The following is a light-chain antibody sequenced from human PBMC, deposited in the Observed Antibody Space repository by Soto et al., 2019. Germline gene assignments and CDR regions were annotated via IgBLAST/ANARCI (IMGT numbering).Light chain of an antibody. J-gene: IGKJ1*01. CDR1: QSVLYSSNNKNY. V-gene: IGKV4-1*01. CDR2: WAS. CDR3: QQYYSTPQT. Sequence: DIVMTQSPDSLAVSLGERATINCKSSQSVLYSSNNKNYLAWYQQKPGQPPRLLISWASTRESGVPDRFSGSGSGTDFTLTISTLQAEDVAGYYCQQYYSTPQTFGQGTKVEIK.